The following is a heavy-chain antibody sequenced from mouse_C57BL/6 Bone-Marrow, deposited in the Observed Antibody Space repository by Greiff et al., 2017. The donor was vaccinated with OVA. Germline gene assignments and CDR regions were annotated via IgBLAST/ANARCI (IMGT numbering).Heavy chain of an antibody. V-gene: IGHV1-26*01. Sequence: VQLQQSGPELVKPGASVKISCKASGYTFTDYYMNWVKQSHGKSLEWIGDINPNNGGTSYNQKFKGKATLTVDKSSSTAHMELRSLTSEDSAVYYCASYDGYFFAYWGQGTLVTVSA. J-gene: IGHJ3*01. CDR3: ASYDGYFFAY. CDR2: INPNNGGT. CDR1: GYTFTDYY. D-gene: IGHD2-3*01.